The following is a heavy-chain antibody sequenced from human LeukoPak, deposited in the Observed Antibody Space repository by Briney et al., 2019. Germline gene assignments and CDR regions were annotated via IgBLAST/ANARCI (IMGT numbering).Heavy chain of an antibody. CDR1: RFTFSVYA. CDR2: ISGSGGST. J-gene: IGHJ4*02. D-gene: IGHD6-13*01. V-gene: IGHV3-23*01. Sequence: GGSLRLSCAASRFTFSVYAMSWVRQAPGKGLEWVSAISGSGGSTYYADSVKGRFTMPRDNSKNTLSLQMKSLRAEDTAVYYCAKQGSTWRSYIDSWGQGTLVTVSS. CDR3: AKQGSTWRSYIDS.